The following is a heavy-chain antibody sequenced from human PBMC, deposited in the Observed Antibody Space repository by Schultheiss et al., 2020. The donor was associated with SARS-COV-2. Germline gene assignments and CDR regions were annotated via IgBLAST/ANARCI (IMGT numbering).Heavy chain of an antibody. CDR1: GGSISRYY. CDR2: IYYSGST. Sequence: SETLSLTCTVSGGSISRYYWSWIRQALGKGLEWIGYIYYSGSTNYNPSLKSRVTISLDTSKNQFSLKLDSMTAADTAVYYCARGTAARQFYYYGMDVWGQGATVTVSS. V-gene: IGHV4-59*01. CDR3: ARGTAARQFYYYGMDV. D-gene: IGHD6-6*01. J-gene: IGHJ6*02.